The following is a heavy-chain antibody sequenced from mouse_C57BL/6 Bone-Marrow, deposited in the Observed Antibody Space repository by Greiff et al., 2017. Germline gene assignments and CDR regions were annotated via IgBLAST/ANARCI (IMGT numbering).Heavy chain of an antibody. CDR2: INYDGSST. CDR3: ARVPRNYDAMDY. V-gene: IGHV5-16*01. J-gene: IGHJ4*01. Sequence: EVHLVESEGGLVQPGSSMKLSCTASGFTFSDYYMAWVRQVPEKGLEWVANINYDGSSTYYLDSLKSRFIISRDNAKNILYLQMSSLKSEDTATYYCARVPRNYDAMDYWGQGTSVTVSS. D-gene: IGHD2-1*01. CDR1: GFTFSDYY.